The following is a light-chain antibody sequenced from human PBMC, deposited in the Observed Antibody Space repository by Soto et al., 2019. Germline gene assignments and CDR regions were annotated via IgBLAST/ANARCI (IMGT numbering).Light chain of an antibody. J-gene: IGKJ5*01. CDR2: GAS. Sequence: EVVLRQSPGTLSVAPGEGVSFSCRASQSVSSNLAWYQQKPGQTPRLLIYGASTRATGIPDRFSGSGSGTEFTLTISSLQSEDFADYYCQQYQNWPLITLGQGTRLEIK. V-gene: IGKV3-15*01. CDR3: QQYQNWPLIT. CDR1: QSVSSN.